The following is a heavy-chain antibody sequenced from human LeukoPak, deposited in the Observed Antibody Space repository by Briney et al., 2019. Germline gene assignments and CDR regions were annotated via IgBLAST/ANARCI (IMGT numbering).Heavy chain of an antibody. J-gene: IGHJ5*02. D-gene: IGHD3-3*01. CDR3: ARDAPIFGVVIIGGRAPYNWFDP. CDR2: IYTSGST. Sequence: SETLSLTCTVSGGSISSYYWSWIRQPAGKGLEWTGRIYTSGSTNYNPSLKSRVTMSVDTSKNQFSLKLSSVTAADTAVYYCARDAPIFGVVIIGGRAPYNWFDPWGQGTLVTVSS. CDR1: GGSISSYY. V-gene: IGHV4-4*07.